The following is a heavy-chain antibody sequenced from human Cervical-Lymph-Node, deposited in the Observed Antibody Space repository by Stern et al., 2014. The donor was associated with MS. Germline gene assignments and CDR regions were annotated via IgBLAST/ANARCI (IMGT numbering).Heavy chain of an antibody. CDR3: ASKGLRFSPENPRSAQSYYYGMDV. Sequence: VQLEESGAEVKKPGSSGKVSCKASGGTFSSYAISWVRQAPGQGLEWMGGIIPIFGTANYAQKLQGRVTITADESTSTAYMELSSLRSEDTAVYYCASKGLRFSPENPRSAQSYYYGMDVWGQGTTVTVSS. J-gene: IGHJ6*02. CDR1: GGTFSSYA. V-gene: IGHV1-69*01. D-gene: IGHD3-3*01. CDR2: IIPIFGTA.